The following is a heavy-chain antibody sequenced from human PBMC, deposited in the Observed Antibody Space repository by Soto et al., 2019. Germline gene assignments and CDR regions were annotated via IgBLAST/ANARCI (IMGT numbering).Heavy chain of an antibody. CDR2: IYYSGST. D-gene: IGHD3-10*01. CDR1: GGSISSYY. V-gene: IGHV4-59*01. Sequence: QVQLQESGPGLVKPSETLSLTCTVSGGSISSYYWSWIRQPPGKGLEWIGYIYYSGSTNYNPSLTXRXTXXVYTSKNQFSLKLSSVTAADTAVYYCARGNGSAGPWGQGTLVTVSA. J-gene: IGHJ4*02. CDR3: ARGNGSAGP.